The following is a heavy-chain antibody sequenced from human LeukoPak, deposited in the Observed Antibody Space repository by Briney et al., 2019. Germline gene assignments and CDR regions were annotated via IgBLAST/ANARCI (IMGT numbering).Heavy chain of an antibody. CDR2: ISNANGDT. CDR1: GFTFSSYA. D-gene: IGHD1-1*01. Sequence: PGGSLRLSCAASGFTFSSYAMSWVRQAPGEGLEWVSTISNANGDTYYADSVKGRFTISRDNSKNTLYLQMNSLTGEDTAIYYCAKATGNLGNWGQGTLVTLSS. J-gene: IGHJ4*02. CDR3: AKATGNLGN. V-gene: IGHV3-23*01.